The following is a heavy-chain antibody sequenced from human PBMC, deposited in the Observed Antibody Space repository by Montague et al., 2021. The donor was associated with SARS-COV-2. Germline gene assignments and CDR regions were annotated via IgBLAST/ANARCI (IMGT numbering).Heavy chain of an antibody. J-gene: IGHJ4*02. Sequence: SETLSLTCTVSGGSISSFYWSWFRQPPGKGLECIGYISESGSTNCNPALTSRVTMSVDTSKNQFYLKVNSVTAADTAVYYCARHYGAPLPADYWGQGTLVTVPS. CDR3: ARHYGAPLPADY. CDR2: ISESGST. D-gene: IGHD4-17*01. CDR1: GGSISSFY. V-gene: IGHV4-59*08.